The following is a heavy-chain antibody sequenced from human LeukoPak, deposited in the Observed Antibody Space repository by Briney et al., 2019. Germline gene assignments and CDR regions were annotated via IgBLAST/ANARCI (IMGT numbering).Heavy chain of an antibody. CDR2: IRYDGSNK. D-gene: IGHD4-17*01. CDR1: GFTFSSYD. Sequence: GGSLRLSCAASGFTFSSYDIHWVRQAPGKGLEWVAFIRYDGSNKYYADSVRGRFTISRDNSKNTLYLQMNSLRAEDTAVYYCASEATVTTSFDYWGQGTLVTVSS. V-gene: IGHV3-30*02. J-gene: IGHJ4*02. CDR3: ASEATVTTSFDY.